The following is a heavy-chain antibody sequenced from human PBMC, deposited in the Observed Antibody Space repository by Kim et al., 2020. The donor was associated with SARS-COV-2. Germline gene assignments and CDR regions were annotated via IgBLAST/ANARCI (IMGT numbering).Heavy chain of an antibody. D-gene: IGHD3-22*01. Sequence: GGSLRLSCAASGFTFSSYGMHWVRQAPGKGLEWVAVIWYDGSNKYYADSVKGRFTISRDNSKNTLYLQMNSLRAEDTAVYYCANGEDFYYDSSGTDAFDIWGQGTMVTVSS. V-gene: IGHV3-33*06. CDR3: ANGEDFYYDSSGTDAFDI. J-gene: IGHJ3*02. CDR1: GFTFSSYG. CDR2: IWYDGSNK.